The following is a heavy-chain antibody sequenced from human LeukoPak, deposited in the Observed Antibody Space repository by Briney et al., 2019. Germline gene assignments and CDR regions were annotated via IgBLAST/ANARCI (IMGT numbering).Heavy chain of an antibody. CDR3: ARSYYDYVWGSYRLFDY. CDR1: GGTFTSYA. Sequence: SVKVSCKASGGTFTSYAISWVRHAPGQGLEWMGGIIPIFGTANYAQKFQGRVTITADESTSTAYMELSSLRSEDTDVYYCARSYYDYVWGSYRLFDYWGQGTLVTVSS. D-gene: IGHD3-16*02. CDR2: IIPIFGTA. J-gene: IGHJ4*02. V-gene: IGHV1-69*13.